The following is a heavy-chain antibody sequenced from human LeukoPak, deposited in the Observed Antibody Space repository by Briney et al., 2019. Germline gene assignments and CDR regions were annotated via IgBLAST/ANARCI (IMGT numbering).Heavy chain of an antibody. V-gene: IGHV3-33*01. CDR2: IWYDGNSK. CDR3: ARGLRYFDWSQNWFDP. D-gene: IGHD3-9*01. Sequence: GGSLRLSCAAPGFRFSSYGMHWVRQAPGKGLEWVALIWYDGNSKYYADSVKGRFTISRDNSKNILYLQMNSLRAEDTAVYYCARGLRYFDWSQNWFDPWGQGTLVTVSS. CDR1: GFRFSSYG. J-gene: IGHJ5*02.